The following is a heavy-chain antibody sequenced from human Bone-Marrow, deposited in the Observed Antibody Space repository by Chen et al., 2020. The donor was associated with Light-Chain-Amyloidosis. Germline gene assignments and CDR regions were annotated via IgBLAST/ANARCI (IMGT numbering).Heavy chain of an antibody. CDR3: ARGAVGGTTGV. V-gene: IGHV4-38-2*01. D-gene: IGHD1-26*01. Sequence: QVLLQQSGPGLVKPSETLSLICAVSGNSISRGYFWGWIRQPPGKGLEWIGVLDFYHGGSPFYSPSLKSQVTITADTAKNQFSLNLTTVTAADTATYYCARGAVGGTTGVWGQGTLVTVSS. J-gene: IGHJ4*02. CDR1: GNSISRGYF. CDR2: FYHGGSP.